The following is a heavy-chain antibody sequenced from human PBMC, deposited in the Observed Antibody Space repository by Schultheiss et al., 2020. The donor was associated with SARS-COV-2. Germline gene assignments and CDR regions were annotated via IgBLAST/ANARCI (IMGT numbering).Heavy chain of an antibody. CDR1: GYTFTGYY. V-gene: IGHV1-69*13. CDR3: ARDCSGSGSVCY. Sequence: SVKVSCKASGYTFTGYYMHWVRQAPGQGLEWMGGIIPIFGTANYAQKFQGRVTITADESTSTAYMELSSLRSDDTAVYYCARDCSGSGSVCYWGQGTLVTVSS. D-gene: IGHD3-10*02. J-gene: IGHJ4*02. CDR2: IIPIFGTA.